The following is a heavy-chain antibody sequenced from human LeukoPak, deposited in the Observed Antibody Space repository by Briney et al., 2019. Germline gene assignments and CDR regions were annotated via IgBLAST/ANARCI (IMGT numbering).Heavy chain of an antibody. D-gene: IGHD6-13*01. V-gene: IGHV4-4*07. J-gene: IGHJ4*02. CDR1: GGSISSYY. CDR3: ARVTSGTPYYFDY. CDR2: IYSCART. Sequence: PSETLSLTCTVSGGSISSYYWSWIRQPAGKGLEWIGRIYSCARTNYNPSPKSRVTMSVDTSKNQFSLKLSSVTAADTAVYYCARVTSGTPYYFDYWGQGTLVTVSS.